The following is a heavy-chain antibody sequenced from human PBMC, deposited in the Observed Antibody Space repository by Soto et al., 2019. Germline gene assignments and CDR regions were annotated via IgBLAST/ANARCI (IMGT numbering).Heavy chain of an antibody. Sequence: QLQLQESGPGLVKPSETLSLTCTVSGGSITRNNHYWGWIRQSPGKGLEWIGNILHSGNTNYKPSLKSRVTMSVETSKNQFSLKMNSVTAADTAVYYCARQGSSGWYQGSYFDYWGQGTLVTVSS. D-gene: IGHD6-19*01. CDR2: ILHSGNT. J-gene: IGHJ4*02. CDR1: GGSITRNNHY. V-gene: IGHV4-39*01. CDR3: ARQGSSGWYQGSYFDY.